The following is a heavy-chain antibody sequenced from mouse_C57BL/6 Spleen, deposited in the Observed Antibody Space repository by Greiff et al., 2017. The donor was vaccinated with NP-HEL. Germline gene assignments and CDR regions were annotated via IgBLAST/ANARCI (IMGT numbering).Heavy chain of an antibody. D-gene: IGHD4-1*01. Sequence: QVQLQQSGAELVRPGASVKLSCKASGYTFTDYYINWVKQRPGQGLEWIARIYPGSGNTYYNEKFKGKATLTAEKSSSTAYMQLSSLTSEDSAVYFCARYWYYFDYWGQGTTLTVSS. CDR1: GYTFTDYY. V-gene: IGHV1-76*01. J-gene: IGHJ2*01. CDR3: ARYWYYFDY. CDR2: IYPGSGNT.